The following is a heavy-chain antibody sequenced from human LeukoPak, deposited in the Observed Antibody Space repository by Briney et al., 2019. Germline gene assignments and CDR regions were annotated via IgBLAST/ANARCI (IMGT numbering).Heavy chain of an antibody. CDR2: IIPIFGTA. CDR1: GGTFIIYA. J-gene: IGHJ4*02. Sequence: ASVTVSCKASGGTFIIYAISWVGQAPGQGREWMGGIIPIFGTANYTQKFQGRVTITADKSTSTAYMELSSLRSEDTAVYYCAGYGSGSYLPYYFDYWGQGTLVTVSS. D-gene: IGHD3-10*01. V-gene: IGHV1-69*06. CDR3: AGYGSGSYLPYYFDY.